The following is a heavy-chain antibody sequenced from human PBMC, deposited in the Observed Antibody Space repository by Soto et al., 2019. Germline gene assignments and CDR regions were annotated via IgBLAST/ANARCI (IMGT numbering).Heavy chain of an antibody. J-gene: IGHJ3*02. V-gene: IGHV3-73*01. CDR2: IRSKANSYAT. CDR3: TRTSIAYCGGDCYSDDAFDI. D-gene: IGHD2-21*02. CDR1: GFTFSGSA. Sequence: PGGSLRLSCAASGFTFSGSAMHWVRQASGKGLEWVGRIRSKANSYATAYAASVKGRFTISRDDSKNTAYLQMNSLKTEDTAVYYCTRTSIAYCGGDCYSDDAFDIWGQGTMVTVSS.